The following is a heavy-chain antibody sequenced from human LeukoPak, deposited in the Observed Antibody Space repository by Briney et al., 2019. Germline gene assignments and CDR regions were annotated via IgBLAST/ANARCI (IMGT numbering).Heavy chain of an antibody. D-gene: IGHD6-19*01. V-gene: IGHV4-34*01. Sequence: SETLSLTCAVYGGPFSGYYWSWIRQPPGKGLEWIGEINHSGSTNYNPSLKSRVTISVDTSKNQFSLKLGSVTAADTAVYYCARVGMEYSSGWEYWGQGTLVTVSS. J-gene: IGHJ4*02. CDR1: GGPFSGYY. CDR2: INHSGST. CDR3: ARVGMEYSSGWEY.